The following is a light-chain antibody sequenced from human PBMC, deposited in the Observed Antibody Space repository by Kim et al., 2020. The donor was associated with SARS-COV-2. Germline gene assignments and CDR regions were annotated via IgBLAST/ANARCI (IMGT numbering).Light chain of an antibody. CDR3: MQGTQCTPIT. CDR2: KVS. Sequence: DVVMTQSPLSLPVTLGQPASISCRSSQSLVYSDGNTYLNWFQQRPGQSPRRLIYKVSNRDSGVPDRFSGSGSGTDFTLKISSVEPEDVGVYYCMQGTQCTPITFGQGTRLEIK. CDR1: QSLVYSDGNTY. V-gene: IGKV2-30*01. J-gene: IGKJ5*01.